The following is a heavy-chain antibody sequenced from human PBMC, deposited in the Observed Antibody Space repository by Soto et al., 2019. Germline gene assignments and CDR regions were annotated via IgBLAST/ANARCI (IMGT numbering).Heavy chain of an antibody. D-gene: IGHD2-2*02. J-gene: IGHJ5*02. V-gene: IGHV1-69*01. Sequence: QVQLVQSGAEVKKPGSSVKVSCKASGGTFSSYAISWVRQAPGQGLEWMGGIIPIFGTANYAQKFQVRVTITADESTSPAYMELSSLRSEDTAVYYCARAPVDCSSTSCYTGWFDPWGQGTLVTVSS. CDR1: GGTFSSYA. CDR2: IIPIFGTA. CDR3: ARAPVDCSSTSCYTGWFDP.